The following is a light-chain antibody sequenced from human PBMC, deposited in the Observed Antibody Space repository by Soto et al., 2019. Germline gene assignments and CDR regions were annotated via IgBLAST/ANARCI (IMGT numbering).Light chain of an antibody. CDR2: AAS. J-gene: IGKJ3*01. V-gene: IGKV1-39*01. CDR3: QQRFTWPPFT. Sequence: DIQMTQSPSSLSASVGDRVTITCRASQSISSYLNWYQQKPGKAPKLLIYAASSLQSGVPSRFSGSGSGTDFTLTISSLEPEDFAVYYCQQRFTWPPFTFGPGTKVDF. CDR1: QSISSY.